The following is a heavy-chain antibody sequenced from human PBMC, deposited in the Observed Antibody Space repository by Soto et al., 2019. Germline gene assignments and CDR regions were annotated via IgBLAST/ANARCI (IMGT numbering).Heavy chain of an antibody. CDR1: AFPFSTSN. Sequence: PGGSLRLSCVVSAFPFSTSNMNWVRQAPGKGLEWVSFISRSSTYIYYADSVKGRFTISRDDAENSLFLQMNSLRAEDTTVYYCARGVLPISSTSWFDPWGQGTLVTVSS. CDR2: ISRSSTYI. D-gene: IGHD3-16*01. CDR3: ARGVLPISSTSWFDP. J-gene: IGHJ5*02. V-gene: IGHV3-21*01.